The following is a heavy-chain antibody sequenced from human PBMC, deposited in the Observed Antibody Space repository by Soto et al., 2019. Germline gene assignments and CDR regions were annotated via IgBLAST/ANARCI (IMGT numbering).Heavy chain of an antibody. Sequence: QVQLVESGGGVVQPGRSLRLSCAASGFTFSSYGMHWVRQPPGKGLEWVAVIWYDGSNKYYADSVKGRFTISRDNSKNTLYLQMNSLRAEDTAVYYCARENCSGGSCYHDYWGQGTLVTVSS. CDR1: GFTFSSYG. CDR2: IWYDGSNK. D-gene: IGHD2-15*01. J-gene: IGHJ4*02. V-gene: IGHV3-33*01. CDR3: ARENCSGGSCYHDY.